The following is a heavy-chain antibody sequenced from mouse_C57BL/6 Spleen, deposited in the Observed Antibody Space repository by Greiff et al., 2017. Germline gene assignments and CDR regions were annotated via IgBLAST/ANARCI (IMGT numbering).Heavy chain of an antibody. V-gene: IGHV5-4*03. Sequence: EVMLVESGGGLVKPGGSLKLSCAASGFTFSSYAMSWVRQTPEKRLEWVATISDGGSYTYYPDNVKGRFTISRDNAKNNLYLQMSHLKSEDTPMYYCPRCDDYYYYFDYWGQGTTLTVSS. CDR2: ISDGGSYT. D-gene: IGHD2-3*01. CDR1: GFTFSSYA. CDR3: PRCDDYYYYFDY. J-gene: IGHJ2*01.